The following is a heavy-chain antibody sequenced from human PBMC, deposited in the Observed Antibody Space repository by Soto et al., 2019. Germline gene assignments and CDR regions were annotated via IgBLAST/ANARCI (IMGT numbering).Heavy chain of an antibody. D-gene: IGHD6-13*01. CDR3: ARARIAAAGTGYYYSVMDV. Sequence: QVQLEQSGAEVKKPGSSVKVSCKASGGTFSGYAMSWVRQAPGQGLEWMGGIVPRFNTPNYAQKFQGRVTITADESTTTAYMELSSLSSEDTAVYYCARARIAAAGTGYYYSVMDVWGQGTTVTVSS. J-gene: IGHJ6*02. CDR1: GGTFSGYA. CDR2: IVPRFNTP. V-gene: IGHV1-69*01.